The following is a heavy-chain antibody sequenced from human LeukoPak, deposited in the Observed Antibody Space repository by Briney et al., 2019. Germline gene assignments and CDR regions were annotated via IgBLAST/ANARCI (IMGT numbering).Heavy chain of an antibody. V-gene: IGHV1-69*04. J-gene: IGHJ6*02. D-gene: IGHD2-2*01. CDR3: ARARSIVVVPAASGISMDV. CDR2: IIPILGIA. CDR1: GGTFSSYA. Sequence: SVKVSCKASGGTFSSYAISWVRQAPGQGLEWMGRIIPILGIANYAQKFQGRVTITADKSTSTAYMELSSLRSEDTAAYYCARARSIVVVPAASGISMDVWGQGTTVTVSS.